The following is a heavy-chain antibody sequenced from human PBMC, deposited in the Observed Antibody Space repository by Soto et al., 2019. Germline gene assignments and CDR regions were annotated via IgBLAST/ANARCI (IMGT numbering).Heavy chain of an antibody. D-gene: IGHD3-3*01. J-gene: IGHJ6*02. Sequence: PSETLSLTYTVSGGSISSYYWSWIRQPAGKGLEWIGRIYTSGSTNYNPSLKSRVTMSVDTSKNQFSLKLSSVTAADTAVYYCARDEETIFGVRGGYYYGMDVWGQGTTVTVSS. CDR3: ARDEETIFGVRGGYYYGMDV. V-gene: IGHV4-4*07. CDR1: GGSISSYY. CDR2: IYTSGST.